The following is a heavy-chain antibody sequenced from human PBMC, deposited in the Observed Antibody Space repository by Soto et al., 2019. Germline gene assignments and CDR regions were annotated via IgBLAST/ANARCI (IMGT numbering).Heavy chain of an antibody. CDR3: ARDLGARSGALDI. V-gene: IGHV4-30-4*01. CDR1: GGSISSGDYY. Sequence: SETLSLTCTVSGGSISSGDYYWSWIRQPPGKGLEWIGYIYYSGSTYYNPSLKSRVTISVDTSKNQFSLKLSSVTAADTAVYYCARDLGARSGALDIWGQGTKVTVSS. CDR2: IYYSGST. J-gene: IGHJ3*02. D-gene: IGHD3-16*01.